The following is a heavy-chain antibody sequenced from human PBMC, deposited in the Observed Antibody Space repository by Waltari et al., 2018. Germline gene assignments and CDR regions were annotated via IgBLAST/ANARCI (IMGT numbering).Heavy chain of an antibody. CDR3: TRGIKRGYSSGPENFDY. V-gene: IGHV1-3*01. J-gene: IGHJ4*02. CDR2: INVGKGDR. CDR1: GYTFTTFS. D-gene: IGHD5-12*01. Sequence: QVQLVQSGAEVKKPGASVKVSCKASGYTFTTFSMHWVRQAPGQRLEWMGWINVGKGDRKYSQNFQGRVTFTRDTSANTAYMELSSLRSEDTAVYYCTRGIKRGYSSGPENFDYWGQGTLVTVSS.